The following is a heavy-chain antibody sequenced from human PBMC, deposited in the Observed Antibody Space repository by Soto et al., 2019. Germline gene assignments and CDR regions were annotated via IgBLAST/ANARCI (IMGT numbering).Heavy chain of an antibody. CDR1: GFTFSSYA. CDR2: ISYDGSNK. Sequence: GGSLRLSCVASGFTFSSYAMHWVRQAPGKGLEWVAVISYDGSNKYYADSVKGRFTISRDNSKNTLYLQMNSLRAEDTAVYYCARDHMSSALYYYGMDVWGQGTTVTVSS. D-gene: IGHD3-3*01. V-gene: IGHV3-30-3*01. J-gene: IGHJ6*02. CDR3: ARDHMSSALYYYGMDV.